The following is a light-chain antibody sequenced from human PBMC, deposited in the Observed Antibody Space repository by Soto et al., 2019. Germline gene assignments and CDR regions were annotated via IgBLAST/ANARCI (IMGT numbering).Light chain of an antibody. Sequence: QSALTQPASVSGSPGQSITISCTGSSSDIGAYNYVSWYQHHPGKAPKLLIFEVTNRPSGVSDRFSGSKSGNTASLTISGLQADDEADYYCASFTTTTTLYVFGTGTKLTVL. V-gene: IGLV2-14*01. CDR1: SSDIGAYNY. CDR3: ASFTTTTTLYV. CDR2: EVT. J-gene: IGLJ1*01.